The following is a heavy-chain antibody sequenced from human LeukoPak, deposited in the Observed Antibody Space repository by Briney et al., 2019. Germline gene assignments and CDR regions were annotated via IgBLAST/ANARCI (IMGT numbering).Heavy chain of an antibody. CDR1: GFTFSTYG. CDR2: IRYDGSNT. D-gene: IGHD5-18*01. CDR3: AKDPGYSYGTSFDY. Sequence: PGGSLRLSCAASGFTFSTYGMHWVCQAPGKGLEWVAFIRYDGSNTYYADSVKGRFTISRDNSKNTLYLQMNSLRAEDTAVYYCAKDPGYSYGTSFDYWGQGTLVTVSS. V-gene: IGHV3-30*02. J-gene: IGHJ4*02.